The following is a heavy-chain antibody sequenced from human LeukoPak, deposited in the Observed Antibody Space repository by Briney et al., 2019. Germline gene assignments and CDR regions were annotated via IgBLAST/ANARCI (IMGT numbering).Heavy chain of an antibody. Sequence: SETLSLTCAVYGGSFSGYYWSWIRQPPGKGLEWIGEINHSGSTNYNPSLKSRVTISVDTSKNQFSLKLSSVTAADTAVYYCARLQRTVTREFDYWGQGTLVTVSS. CDR3: ARLQRTVTREFDY. CDR1: GGSFSGYY. CDR2: INHSGST. J-gene: IGHJ4*02. V-gene: IGHV4-34*01. D-gene: IGHD4-17*01.